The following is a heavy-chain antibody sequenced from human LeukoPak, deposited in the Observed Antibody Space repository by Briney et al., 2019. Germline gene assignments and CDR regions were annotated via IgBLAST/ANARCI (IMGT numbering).Heavy chain of an antibody. J-gene: IGHJ4*02. CDR3: ARGSRRLADFHY. Sequence: SETLSLTCTVSGDSISSSDYYWGWIRQPPGKGLGWIGTISYSGSTYYNPSLQSRVTISIDTSKNQFSLELSSVTAADTAVYYCARGSRRLADFHYWGQGTLVTVSS. CDR2: ISYSGST. D-gene: IGHD1-26*01. V-gene: IGHV4-39*01. CDR1: GDSISSSDYY.